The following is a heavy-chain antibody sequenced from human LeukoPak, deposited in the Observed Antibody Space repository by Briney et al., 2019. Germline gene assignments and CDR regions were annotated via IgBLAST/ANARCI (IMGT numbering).Heavy chain of an antibody. CDR2: IRSKAYGGTT. D-gene: IGHD2-2*01. CDR3: TAYCSSTSCSGGDYYYYYMDV. V-gene: IGHV3-49*04. Sequence: GGSLRLSCTASGFTFGDYAMSWVRQAPGKGLEWVGFIRSKAYGGTTEYAAPVKGRFTISRDDSKSIAYLQMNSLKTEDTAVYYCTAYCSSTSCSGGDYYYYYMDVWGKGTTVTVSS. J-gene: IGHJ6*03. CDR1: GFTFGDYA.